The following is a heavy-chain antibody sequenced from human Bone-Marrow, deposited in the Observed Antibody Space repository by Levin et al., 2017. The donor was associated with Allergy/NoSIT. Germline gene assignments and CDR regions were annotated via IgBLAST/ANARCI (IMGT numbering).Heavy chain of an antibody. V-gene: IGHV1-69*13. Sequence: GASVKVSCKASGGTFSSYAISWVRQAPGQGLEWMGGIIPIFGTANYAQKFQGRVTITADESTSTAYMELSSLRSEDTAVYYCARDPATGRPDYDDGMDVWGQGTTVTVSS. CDR2: IIPIFGTA. CDR1: GGTFSSYA. CDR3: ARDPATGRPDYDDGMDV. J-gene: IGHJ6*02. D-gene: IGHD5-24*01.